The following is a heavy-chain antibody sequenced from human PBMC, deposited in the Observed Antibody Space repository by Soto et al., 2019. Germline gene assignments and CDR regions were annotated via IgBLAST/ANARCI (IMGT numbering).Heavy chain of an antibody. CDR3: ARDMYDFWSGYSCFDI. Sequence: SETLSLTCAVSSGSISSSNWWSWVRQPPGKGLEWIGEIYHSGSTNYNPSLKSRVTISVDKSKNQFSLKLSSVTAADTAVYYCARDMYDFWSGYSCFDIWGQGTMVTVSS. V-gene: IGHV4-4*02. J-gene: IGHJ3*02. CDR2: IYHSGST. CDR1: SGSISSSNW. D-gene: IGHD3-3*01.